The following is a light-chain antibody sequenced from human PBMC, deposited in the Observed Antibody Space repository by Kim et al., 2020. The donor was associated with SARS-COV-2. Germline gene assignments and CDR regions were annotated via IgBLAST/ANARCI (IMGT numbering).Light chain of an antibody. CDR2: VAS. V-gene: IGKV1-39*01. J-gene: IGKJ1*01. CDR3: QQSYSTPPT. CDR1: QSISSD. Sequence: ASVGDRGTITCRASQSISSDLNWYQQKAGKAPKLLIHVASSLQSGVPSRFSGSGSGTDFTLTISSLQSEDFATYYCQQSYSTPPTFGQGTKVDIK.